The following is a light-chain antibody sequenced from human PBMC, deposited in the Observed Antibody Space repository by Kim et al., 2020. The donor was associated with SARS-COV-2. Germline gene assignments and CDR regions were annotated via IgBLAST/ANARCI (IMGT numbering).Light chain of an antibody. CDR1: QGISSW. Sequence: ASIGDRVTITCRASQGISSWLAWYQQKPGKAPKLLIYRASSLESGVPSRFSGSGSGTEFTLTISSLQPDDFATYDCQQYKSYPWTFGQGTKVDIK. V-gene: IGKV1-5*03. CDR2: RAS. CDR3: QQYKSYPWT. J-gene: IGKJ1*01.